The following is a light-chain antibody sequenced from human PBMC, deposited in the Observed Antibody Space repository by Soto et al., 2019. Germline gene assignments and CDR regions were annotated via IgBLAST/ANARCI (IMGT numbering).Light chain of an antibody. CDR1: QSLSRN. J-gene: IGKJ1*01. Sequence: EIVMTQSPATLSVSPGERAALSCRASQSLSRNLAWYQQNPGEAPRLLIYGASTRATGIPARFSGSGSGTEFTLTISSLQSEDFAVYYCQQYNNWPRTFGQGTKVEIK. V-gene: IGKV3-15*01. CDR3: QQYNNWPRT. CDR2: GAS.